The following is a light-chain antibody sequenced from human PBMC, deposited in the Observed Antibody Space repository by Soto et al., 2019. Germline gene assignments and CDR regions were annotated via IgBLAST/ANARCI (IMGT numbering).Light chain of an antibody. Sequence: DIQLTQSPSFLSASVGDRVTITCRASQGINIFLAWFQQKPGKAPNLLISAASTLQSGVPSRFSGSGSETEFTLTITSLQHEDSEPYYCQQRNSYHRTFRQGTKVDIK. CDR3: QQRNSYHRT. J-gene: IGKJ2*01. V-gene: IGKV1-9*01. CDR2: AAS. CDR1: QGINIF.